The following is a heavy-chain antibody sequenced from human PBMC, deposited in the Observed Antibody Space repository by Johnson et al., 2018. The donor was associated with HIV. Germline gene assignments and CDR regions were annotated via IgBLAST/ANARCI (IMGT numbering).Heavy chain of an antibody. V-gene: IGHV3-33*08. J-gene: IGHJ3*02. CDR3: ARDATYRKYALTSFDI. CDR2: IWYDGSNK. Sequence: QVQLVESGGGVVQPGGSLRLSCAASGFTFDYYDMTWVRQAPGKGLEWVAVIWYDGSNKYYADSVKGRFTISRDNAKNSLYLQMNTLRAEDTAVYYCARDATYRKYALTSFDIWGQGAMVTVSS. D-gene: IGHD1-14*01. CDR1: GFTFDYYD.